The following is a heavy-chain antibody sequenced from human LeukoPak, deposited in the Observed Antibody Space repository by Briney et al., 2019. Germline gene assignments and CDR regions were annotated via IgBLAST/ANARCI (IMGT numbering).Heavy chain of an antibody. CDR2: IYYSGST. D-gene: IGHD2-21*02. J-gene: IGHJ2*01. CDR1: GGSISSSSYY. Sequence: SETLSLTCTVSGGSISSSSYYWGWIRQPPGKGLEWIGSIYYSGSTYYNPSLKSRVTISVDTSKNQFSLKLSSVTAADTAVYYCARVSGWVVTAIHWYFDLWGRGTLVTVSS. V-gene: IGHV4-39*07. CDR3: ARVSGWVVTAIHWYFDL.